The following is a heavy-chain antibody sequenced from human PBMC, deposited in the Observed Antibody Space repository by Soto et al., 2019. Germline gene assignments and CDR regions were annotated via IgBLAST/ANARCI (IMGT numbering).Heavy chain of an antibody. CDR2: INHSGST. CDR1: GGSFSGYY. Sequence: QVQLQQWGAGLLKPSETLSLTCAVYGGSFSGYYWSWIRQPPGKGLEWIGEINHSGSTNYNPSLKSRVTXXVXTXXNQFSLKLSSVPAADTAVYYCARGSASYYYYGMDVWGQGTTVTVSS. V-gene: IGHV4-34*01. CDR3: ARGSASYYYYGMDV. J-gene: IGHJ6*02.